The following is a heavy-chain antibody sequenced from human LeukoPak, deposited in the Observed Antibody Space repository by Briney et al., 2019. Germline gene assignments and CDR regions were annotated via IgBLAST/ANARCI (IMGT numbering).Heavy chain of an antibody. D-gene: IGHD3-3*01. CDR1: GYTFTSYG. J-gene: IGHJ4*02. CDR3: ARDNPTPYYDFWSGYSHFDY. CDR2: IGAYNGNT. Sequence: ASVKVSCKASGYTFTSYGISWVRQAPGQGLEWMGWIGAYNGNTNYAQKLQGRVTMTTDTSTSTAYMELRSLRSDDTAVYYCARDNPTPYYDFWSGYSHFDYWGQGTLVTVSS. V-gene: IGHV1-18*01.